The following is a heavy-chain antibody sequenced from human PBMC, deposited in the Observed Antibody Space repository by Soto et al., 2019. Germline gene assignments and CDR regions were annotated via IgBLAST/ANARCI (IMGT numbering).Heavy chain of an antibody. CDR2: IYWDDGK. CDR3: AHRHLQSTVVVVN. CDR1: VLSHNKRGMG. V-gene: IGHV2-5*02. J-gene: IGHJ4*02. Sequence: PARTLTKNCTFWVLSHNKRGMGVGWIRQPPGKALEWLALIYWDDGKRYSPSLKSRLTITKDTSKNQVVLTMTNMDPVDTATYYCAHRHLQSTVVVVNWGQGALVPVS. D-gene: IGHD2-15*01.